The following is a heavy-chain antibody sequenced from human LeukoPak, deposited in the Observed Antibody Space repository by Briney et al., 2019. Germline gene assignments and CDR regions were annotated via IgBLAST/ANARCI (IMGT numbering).Heavy chain of an antibody. CDR1: GDSLSSYY. V-gene: IGHV4-59*08. D-gene: IGHD5-18*01. Sequence: SETLSLTCSVSGDSLSSYYWSRIRQPPGKTLEWIGYIFYSGNLKYNPSLKSRVTMSRDTSKNQVSLKLTSVTAADTAIYYCTGHGALGYSYGSVSEYNGMDVWGQGTAVTVSS. J-gene: IGHJ6*02. CDR2: IFYSGNL. CDR3: TGHGALGYSYGSVSEYNGMDV.